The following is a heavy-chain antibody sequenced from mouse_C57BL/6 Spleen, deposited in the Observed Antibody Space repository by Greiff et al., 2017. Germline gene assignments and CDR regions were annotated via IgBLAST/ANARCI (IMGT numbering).Heavy chain of an antibody. CDR1: GFTFSNYW. CDR2: IRLKSDNYAT. Sequence: EVKLQESGGGLVQPGGSMKLSCVASGFTFSNYWMNWVRQSPEKGLEWVAQIRLKSDNYATHYAESVKGRFTISRDDSKSSVYLQMNNLRAEDTGIYYCTRCDYFDYWGQGTTLTDSS. CDR3: TRCDYFDY. V-gene: IGHV6-3*01. J-gene: IGHJ2*01.